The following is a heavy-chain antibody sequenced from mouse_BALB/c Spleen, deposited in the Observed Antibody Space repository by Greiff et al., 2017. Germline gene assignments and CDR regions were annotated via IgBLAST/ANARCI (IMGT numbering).Heavy chain of an antibody. V-gene: IGHV5-6-5*01. Sequence: EVMLVESGGGLVKPGGSLKLSCAASGFTFSSYAMSWVRQTPEKRLEWVASISSGGSTYYPDSVKGRFTISRDNARNILYLQMSSLRSEDTAMYYCARETIYYGNYVYFDVWGAGTTVTVSS. CDR1: GFTFSSYA. D-gene: IGHD2-1*01. CDR3: ARETIYYGNYVYFDV. J-gene: IGHJ1*01. CDR2: ISSGGST.